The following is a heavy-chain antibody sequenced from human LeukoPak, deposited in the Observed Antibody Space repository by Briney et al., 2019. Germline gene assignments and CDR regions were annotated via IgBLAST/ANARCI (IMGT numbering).Heavy chain of an antibody. CDR1: GFSFSRYW. V-gene: IGHV3-23*01. J-gene: IGHJ3*02. Sequence: GGSLRLSCAASGFSFSRYWIHWVRQAPGKGLEWVSAISGSGGSTYYADSVKGRFTISRDNSKNTLYLQMNSLRAEDTAVYYCAKVSGLVVPAALVAFDIWGQGTMVTVSS. CDR3: AKVSGLVVPAALVAFDI. D-gene: IGHD2-2*01. CDR2: ISGSGGST.